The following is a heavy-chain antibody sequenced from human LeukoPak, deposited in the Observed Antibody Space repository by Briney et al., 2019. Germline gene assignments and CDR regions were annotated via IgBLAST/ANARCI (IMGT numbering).Heavy chain of an antibody. V-gene: IGHV1-2*02. CDR3: ARAVSGTLGGAFDI. D-gene: IGHD1-7*01. CDR1: GYTFIDYF. CDR2: INPNSGVT. J-gene: IGHJ3*02. Sequence: ASLKVSCKASGYTFIDYFIHWMRQTPGQGLEWLGWINPNSGVTRYAQKFQDRVTMTRDTAAYMELSGLTSDDTAVYYCARAVSGTLGGAFDIWGQGTAVTVSS.